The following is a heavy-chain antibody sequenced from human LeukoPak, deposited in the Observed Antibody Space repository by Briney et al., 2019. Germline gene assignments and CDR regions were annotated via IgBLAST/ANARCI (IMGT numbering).Heavy chain of an antibody. CDR2: IYTSGST. Sequence: SQTLSLTCTVSGGSISSGSYYWSWIRQPAGKGLEWIGRIYTSGSTNYNPSLKSRVTISVDTSKNQFSLKLSSVTAAHTAVYYCARGATLQYCSGGSCYWSWFDPWGQGTLVTVSS. D-gene: IGHD2-15*01. CDR3: ARGATLQYCSGGSCYWSWFDP. CDR1: GGSISSGSYY. J-gene: IGHJ5*02. V-gene: IGHV4-61*02.